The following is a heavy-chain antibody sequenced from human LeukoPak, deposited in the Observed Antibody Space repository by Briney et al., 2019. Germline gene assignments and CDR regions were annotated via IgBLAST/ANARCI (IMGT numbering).Heavy chain of an antibody. CDR2: INPNSGGT. CDR1: GYTFTGYY. J-gene: IGHJ4*02. CDR3: ARGVRYYDSSPVDY. D-gene: IGHD3-22*01. Sequence: GASVKVSCKSSGYTFTGYYMHWVRQAPGQGLERMGWINPNSGGTNYAQKFQGRVTMTRDTSISTAYMELSRLRSDDTAVYYCARGVRYYDSSPVDYWGQGTLVTVSS. V-gene: IGHV1-2*02.